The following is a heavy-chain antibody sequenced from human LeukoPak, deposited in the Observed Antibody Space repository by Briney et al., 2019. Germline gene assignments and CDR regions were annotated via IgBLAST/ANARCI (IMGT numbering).Heavy chain of an antibody. CDR1: GFIFSSYG. CDR2: IRYDGSNK. V-gene: IGHV3-30*02. CDR3: ARDIAAAYYFDY. J-gene: IGHJ4*02. Sequence: GGSLRLSCAASGFIFSSYGMHWVRQAPGKGLEWVAFIRYDGSNKYYADSVKGRFTISRDNSKNTLYLQMNSLRAEDTAVYYCARDIAAAYYFDYWGQGTLVTVSS. D-gene: IGHD6-13*01.